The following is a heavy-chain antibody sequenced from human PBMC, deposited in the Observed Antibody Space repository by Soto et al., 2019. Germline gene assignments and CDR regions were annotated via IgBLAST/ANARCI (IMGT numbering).Heavy chain of an antibody. D-gene: IGHD2-2*01. CDR1: GASMNSYY. Sequence: SETLSLMCTVSGASMNSYYWSWIRQPPGRGLEWIGYIYYSGSTDYNPSLKSRVSISIDTSKNQFSLNLSSVTAADTAVYYCARRGNRYCSSASCYFDYWGQGTLVTVSS. J-gene: IGHJ4*02. CDR2: IYYSGST. CDR3: ARRGNRYCSSASCYFDY. V-gene: IGHV4-59*01.